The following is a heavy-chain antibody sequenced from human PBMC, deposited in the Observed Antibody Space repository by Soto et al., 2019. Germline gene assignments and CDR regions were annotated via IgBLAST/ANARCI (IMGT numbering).Heavy chain of an antibody. J-gene: IGHJ4*02. CDR3: ARAGQQLARRIDY. V-gene: IGHV4-31*03. CDR2: IYYSGST. CDR1: GGSISSGGYY. D-gene: IGHD6-13*01. Sequence: PSETLSLTCTVSGGSISSGGYYWSWIRQHSGKGLEWIGYIYYSGSTYYNPSLKSRVTISVDTSKNQFPLKLSSVTAADTAVYYCARAGQQLARRIDYWGQGTLVTVSS.